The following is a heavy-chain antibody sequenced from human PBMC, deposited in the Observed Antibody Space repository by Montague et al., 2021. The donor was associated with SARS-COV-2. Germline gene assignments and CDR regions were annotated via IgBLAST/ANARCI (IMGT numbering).Heavy chain of an antibody. J-gene: IGHJ3*02. CDR1: GFTFSSYG. CDR3: ARDTMRGSYYADAFDI. CDR2: IWYDGSNK. D-gene: IGHD1-26*01. V-gene: IGHV3-33*01. Sequence: SLRLSCAASGFTFSSYGMHWVRQAPGKGLEWVAVIWYDGSNKYYADSVKGRFTISRDNSKNTLYLQINSLRAEDTAVYYCARDTMRGSYYADAFDIWGQGTMVTVSS.